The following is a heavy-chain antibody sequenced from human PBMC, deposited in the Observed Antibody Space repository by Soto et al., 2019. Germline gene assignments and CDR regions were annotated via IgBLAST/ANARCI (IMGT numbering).Heavy chain of an antibody. CDR2: INGDGSNT. CDR1: GFTFNNYW. V-gene: IGHV3-74*01. CDR3: ARGARGLSYMDV. J-gene: IGHJ6*03. Sequence: EVQLVESGGGLVQPGGSLRLSCAASGFTFNNYWLHWVRQAPGKGLVWVSRINGDGSNTNYADSVTGRFTISRDNAKNPVYLQMNSLRAEDTAVYYCARGARGLSYMDVWGKGTTVTVSS.